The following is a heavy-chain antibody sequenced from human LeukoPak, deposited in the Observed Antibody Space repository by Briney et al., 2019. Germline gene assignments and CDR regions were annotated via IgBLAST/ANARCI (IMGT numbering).Heavy chain of an antibody. Sequence: GGSLRLSCAASGFTFSSYWMSWVRQAPGKGLEWVANIKQDGSEKYYVDSVKGRFTISRDNAKNSLYLQMNSLRVEDTAVYYCAKHWRGTWNSANYFDSLGQGTLVSVSS. J-gene: IGHJ4*02. D-gene: IGHD1-7*01. CDR3: AKHWRGTWNSANYFDS. CDR2: IKQDGSEK. CDR1: GFTFSSYW. V-gene: IGHV3-7*03.